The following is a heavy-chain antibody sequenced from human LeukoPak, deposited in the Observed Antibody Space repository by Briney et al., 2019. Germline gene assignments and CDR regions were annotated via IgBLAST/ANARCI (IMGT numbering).Heavy chain of an antibody. J-gene: IGHJ1*01. CDR2: INWNGGST. V-gene: IGHV3-20*04. D-gene: IGHD2-15*01. CDR3: ARASWGVVAATTAEYFQH. CDR1: GFNFDDYG. Sequence: GGSLRLSCAASGFNFDDYGMSWVRHAPGKGLEWLSNINWNGGSTGYADSVKGRFTISRDNAKNSLYLQINSLRAEDTAFYYCARASWGVVAATTAEYFQHWGQGTLVTVSS.